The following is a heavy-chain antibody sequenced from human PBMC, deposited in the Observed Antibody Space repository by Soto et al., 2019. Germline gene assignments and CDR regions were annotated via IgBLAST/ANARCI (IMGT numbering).Heavy chain of an antibody. CDR2: IYYSGST. V-gene: IGHV4-59*01. CDR3: ARDFSPRYCSGGSCYFDCFDY. CDR1: GGSISSYY. Sequence: SETLSLTCTVSGGSISSYYWSWIRQPPGKGLEWIGYIYYSGSTNYNPSLKSRVTISVDTSKNQFSMKLSSVTAADTAVYYCARDFSPRYCSGGSCYFDCFDYWGQGTLVTVSS. D-gene: IGHD2-15*01. J-gene: IGHJ4*02.